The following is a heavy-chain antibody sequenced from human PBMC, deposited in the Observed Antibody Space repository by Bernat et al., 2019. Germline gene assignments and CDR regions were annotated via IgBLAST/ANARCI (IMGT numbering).Heavy chain of an antibody. CDR2: INYSGST. D-gene: IGHD2-15*01. CDR1: GGSISSSSYY. Sequence: QLQLQESGPGLVKPSETLSLTCTVSGGSISSSSYYWGWIRQPPGKGREWIGSINYSGSTYYNPSLKSRVTISVDTTKNQFSLKLSSGTAADTAVYYCARPLGYCSGGSCSMYYFDYWGQGTLVTVSS. CDR3: ARPLGYCSGGSCSMYYFDY. V-gene: IGHV4-39*01. J-gene: IGHJ4*02.